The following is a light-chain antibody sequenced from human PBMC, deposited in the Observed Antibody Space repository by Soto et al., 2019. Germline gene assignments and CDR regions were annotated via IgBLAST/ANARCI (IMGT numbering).Light chain of an antibody. Sequence: NFMLTQPHSVSESPGKTVTISCTRSSGSIASNYVQRYQQRPGSAPTTVIYEDNQRPSGVPDRFSGSIDSSSNSASLTISGLKTEDEADYYCQSYDSSTPVVFGGGTKLTVL. V-gene: IGLV6-57*04. CDR1: SGSIASNY. J-gene: IGLJ2*01. CDR2: EDN. CDR3: QSYDSSTPVV.